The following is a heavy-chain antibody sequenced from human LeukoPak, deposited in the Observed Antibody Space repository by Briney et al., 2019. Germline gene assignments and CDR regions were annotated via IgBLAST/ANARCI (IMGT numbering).Heavy chain of an antibody. Sequence: GGSLRLSCTASGFTFSAYYMNWIRQAPGKGLEWVSYISSSGGTIYYADSVKGRFTISRDNAENSLYLQMNSLRAEDTAVYYCARDFGDYSPSDYWGQGTLVTVSS. CDR2: ISSSGGTI. CDR1: GFTFSAYY. CDR3: ARDFGDYSPSDY. J-gene: IGHJ4*02. V-gene: IGHV3-11*01. D-gene: IGHD2-21*01.